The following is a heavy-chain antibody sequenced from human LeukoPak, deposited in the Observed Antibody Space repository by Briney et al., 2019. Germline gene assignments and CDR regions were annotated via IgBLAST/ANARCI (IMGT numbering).Heavy chain of an antibody. Sequence: GGSLRLSCAASGFTFSSYAMHWVRQAPGKGLEWVAVISYDGSNKYYADSVKGRFTSSRDNSKNTLYLQMNSLRAEDTAVYYCAKDAYYAHWGQGTLVTVSS. D-gene: IGHD3-3*01. CDR3: AKDAYYAH. CDR2: ISYDGSNK. CDR1: GFTFSSYA. V-gene: IGHV3-30*04. J-gene: IGHJ1*01.